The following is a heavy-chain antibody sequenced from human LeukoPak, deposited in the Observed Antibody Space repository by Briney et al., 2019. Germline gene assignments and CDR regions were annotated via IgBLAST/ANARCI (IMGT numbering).Heavy chain of an antibody. Sequence: GGSLRLSCAASGFTFSNAWMSWVRQAPGKGLEWVANIKQDGSEKYYVDSVKGRFTISRDNAKNSLYLQMNSLRDEDTAVYYCTRDRGSGLWGQGTMVTVSS. CDR2: IKQDGSEK. D-gene: IGHD2-15*01. V-gene: IGHV3-7*01. CDR1: GFTFSNAW. CDR3: TRDRGSGL. J-gene: IGHJ3*01.